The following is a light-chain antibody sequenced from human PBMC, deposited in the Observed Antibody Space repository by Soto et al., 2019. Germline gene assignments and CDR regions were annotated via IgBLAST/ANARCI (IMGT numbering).Light chain of an antibody. J-gene: IGKJ2*01. CDR3: QEYKSAT. V-gene: IGKV1-5*01. Sequence: DIQMTQSPSTLSASVGDRVTITCRASQTISDWLAWYQQIPGKAPRLLIYDASTLQSGVPSRFSGSGSGTEFTLTISSLQPDDFATYYCQEYKSATFGQGTKLKIK. CDR1: QTISDW. CDR2: DAS.